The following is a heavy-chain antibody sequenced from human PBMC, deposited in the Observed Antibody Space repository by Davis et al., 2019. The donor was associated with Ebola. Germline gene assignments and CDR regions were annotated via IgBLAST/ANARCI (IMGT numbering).Heavy chain of an antibody. V-gene: IGHV1-3*01. Sequence: ASVKVSCKASGYTFTSYAMHWVRQAPGQRLEWMGWINAGNGNTKYSQKFQGRVTITRDTSASTAYMELSSLRSEDTAVYYCARANNREQQLEYYYYYGMDVWGQGTTVTVSS. D-gene: IGHD6-13*01. CDR2: INAGNGNT. CDR3: ARANNREQQLEYYYYYGMDV. CDR1: GYTFTSYA. J-gene: IGHJ6*02.